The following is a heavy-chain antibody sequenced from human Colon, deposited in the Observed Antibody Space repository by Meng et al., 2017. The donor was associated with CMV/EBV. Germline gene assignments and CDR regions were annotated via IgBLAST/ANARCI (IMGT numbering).Heavy chain of an antibody. Sequence: ESLKISCATSGFTFKSYGMNWVRQAPGQGLEWIGYIYHTGSTYYNPSLESRVTISVDTSKNQFSLKLNSVTAADTAVYYCARDIYGSGSYAIVYWGQGTLVTVSS. CDR2: IYHTGST. D-gene: IGHD3-10*01. V-gene: IGHV4-59*12. CDR3: ARDIYGSGSYAIVY. CDR1: GFTFKSYG. J-gene: IGHJ4*02.